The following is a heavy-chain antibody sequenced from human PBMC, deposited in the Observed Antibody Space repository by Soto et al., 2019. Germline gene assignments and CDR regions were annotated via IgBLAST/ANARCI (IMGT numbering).Heavy chain of an antibody. CDR3: ARDPLPITVSDY. Sequence: PGGSLRLSCAASGFTVSSNYMSWVRQAPGKGLEWVSVIYSGGSTYYADSVKGRFTISRDNSKNTLYLQMNSLRAEDTAVYYCARDPLPITVSDYWGQGTLVIVSS. CDR2: IYSGGST. V-gene: IGHV3-66*01. D-gene: IGHD3-16*01. J-gene: IGHJ4*02. CDR1: GFTVSSNY.